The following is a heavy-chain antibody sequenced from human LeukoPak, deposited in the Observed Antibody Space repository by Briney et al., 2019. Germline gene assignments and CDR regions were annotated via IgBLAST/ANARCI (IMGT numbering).Heavy chain of an antibody. CDR3: ARPHAGAVAGLGY. D-gene: IGHD6-19*01. CDR2: INPNSGGT. Sequence: ASVKVSCKASGYTFTGYYMHWVRQAPGQGLEWMGWINPNSGGTNYAQKFQGRVTMTRNTSISTAYMELSSLRSEDTAVYYCARPHAGAVAGLGYWGQGTLVTVSS. J-gene: IGHJ4*02. CDR1: GYTFTGYY. V-gene: IGHV1-2*02.